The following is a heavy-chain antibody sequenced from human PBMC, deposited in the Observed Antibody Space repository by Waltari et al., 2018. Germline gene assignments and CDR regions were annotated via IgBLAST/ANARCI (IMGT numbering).Heavy chain of an antibody. V-gene: IGHV4-31*03. CDR1: GGSISSGGYY. CDR3: AREPEAVARYSGAFDI. CDR2: IHYSGIT. Sequence: QVQLQESGPGLVKPSQTLSLTCTVPGGSISSGGYYWSWIRQHPGQGLEWIGYIHYSGITYYNPSLKSRVTISVDTSKNQFSLKLSAVTAADTAVYYCAREPEAVARYSGAFDIWGQGTMVTVAS. D-gene: IGHD6-19*01. J-gene: IGHJ3*02.